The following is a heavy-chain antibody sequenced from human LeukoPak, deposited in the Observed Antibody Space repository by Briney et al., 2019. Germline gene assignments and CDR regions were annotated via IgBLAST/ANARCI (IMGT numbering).Heavy chain of an antibody. CDR3: ATDQRGAGLGFRYGSGSYNGMDV. D-gene: IGHD3-10*01. V-gene: IGHV1-46*01. J-gene: IGHJ6*02. CDR1: GYTFTSYY. Sequence: ASVKVSCKASGYTFTSYYMHWVRQAPGQGLEWMGIINPSGGSTSYAQKFQGRVTMTEDTSTDTAYMELSSLRSEDTAVYYCATDQRGAGLGFRYGSGSYNGMDVWGQGTTVTVSS. CDR2: INPSGGST.